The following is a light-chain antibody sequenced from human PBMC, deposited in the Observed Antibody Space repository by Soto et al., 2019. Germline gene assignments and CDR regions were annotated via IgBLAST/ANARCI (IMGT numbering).Light chain of an antibody. V-gene: IGKV3-20*01. CDR3: LQYGTFPRT. Sequence: EIVLTQSPGTLSLSPGERATLSFMASQSVRSSYLAWYQQNAGQAPRLLIYGASSRATGIPDRFSGSGSGTDFTLTISRLEPEDFAVYYCLQYGTFPRTFGQGTKVDIK. CDR1: QSVRSSY. J-gene: IGKJ1*01. CDR2: GAS.